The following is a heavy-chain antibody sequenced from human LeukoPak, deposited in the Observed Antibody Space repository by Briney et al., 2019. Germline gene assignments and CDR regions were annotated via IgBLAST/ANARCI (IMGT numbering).Heavy chain of an antibody. CDR3: AHRLSVATGDYMDV. Sequence: SGPKLVKPTQTLTLTCTFSGFSLTTTGVGVDWIHHPPANALEWLALIYWNDDKRYSPSLKSRLIITKDTSKNQVVLTMTNMDPVDTATYYCAHRLSVATGDYMDVWGKGTTVTVSS. CDR1: GFSLTTTGVG. J-gene: IGHJ6*03. CDR2: IYWNDDK. V-gene: IGHV2-5*01. D-gene: IGHD1-14*01.